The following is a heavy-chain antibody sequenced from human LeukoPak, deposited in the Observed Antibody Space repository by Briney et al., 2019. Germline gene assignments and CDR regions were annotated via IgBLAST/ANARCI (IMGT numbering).Heavy chain of an antibody. CDR3: ATLPPRDYYDSSGRVY. V-gene: IGHV1-18*01. CDR1: GYIFTSYG. D-gene: IGHD3-22*01. J-gene: IGHJ4*02. CDR2: ISAYNGNT. Sequence: ASVKVSCKASGYIFTSYGISWVRQAPGQGLEWMGWISAYNGNTNYAQKLQGRVTMTTDTSTSTAYMGLSSLRSEDTAVYYCATLPPRDYYDSSGRVYWGQGTLVTVSS.